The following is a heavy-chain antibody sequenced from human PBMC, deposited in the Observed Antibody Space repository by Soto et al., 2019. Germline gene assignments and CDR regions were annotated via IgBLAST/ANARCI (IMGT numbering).Heavy chain of an antibody. V-gene: IGHV1-69*13. CDR3: ARGSRDCSGGTCFPLPTAEYFRH. J-gene: IGHJ1*01. CDR1: GGTFSSHV. Sequence: SVKVSCKASGGTFSSHVFTWVRQAPGQGLEWMGGIIPMFGTANHAQKFQGRATLIADESTSTAYLELSSLRSEDTAVYYCARGSRDCSGGTCFPLPTAEYFRHWGQGTLVTVSS. CDR2: IIPMFGTA. D-gene: IGHD2-15*01.